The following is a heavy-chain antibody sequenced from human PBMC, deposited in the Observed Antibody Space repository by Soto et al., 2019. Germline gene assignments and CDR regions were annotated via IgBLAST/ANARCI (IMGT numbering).Heavy chain of an antibody. V-gene: IGHV3-30*18. CDR1: GFTFSSYG. D-gene: IGHD1-26*01. Sequence: PGGSLRLSCAASGFTFSSYGMHWVRQAPGKGLEWVAVISYDGSNKYYADSVKGRFTISRDNSKNTLYLQMNSLRAEDTAVYYCAKDGSYEYYYYYGMDVWGQGTTVTSP. CDR3: AKDGSYEYYYYYGMDV. J-gene: IGHJ6*02. CDR2: ISYDGSNK.